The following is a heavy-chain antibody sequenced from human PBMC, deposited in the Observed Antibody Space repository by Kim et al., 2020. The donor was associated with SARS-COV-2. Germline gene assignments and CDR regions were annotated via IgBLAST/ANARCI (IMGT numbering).Heavy chain of an antibody. CDR3: ARTDGSGRFSSAMDV. V-gene: IGHV4-59*01. Sequence: NPSLQSRVTISVDKSKTQFSLKVTSVTAADTDVYYCARTDGSGRFSSAMDVWGQGTSVIVSS. D-gene: IGHD3-10*01. J-gene: IGHJ6*02.